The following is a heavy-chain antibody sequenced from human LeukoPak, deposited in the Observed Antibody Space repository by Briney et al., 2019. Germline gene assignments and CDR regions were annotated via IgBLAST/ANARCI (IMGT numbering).Heavy chain of an antibody. V-gene: IGHV1-69*06. J-gene: IGHJ4*02. CDR1: GGTFSSYA. CDR2: IIPIFGTA. Sequence: SVKVSCKASGGTFSSYAISWVRQAPGQGLEGMGGIIPIFGTANYAQKFQGRVTITADKSTGTAYMELSSLRSEDTAVYYCVRDYDISGPQKNFFDYWGQGTLVTVSS. D-gene: IGHD3-22*01. CDR3: VRDYDISGPQKNFFDY.